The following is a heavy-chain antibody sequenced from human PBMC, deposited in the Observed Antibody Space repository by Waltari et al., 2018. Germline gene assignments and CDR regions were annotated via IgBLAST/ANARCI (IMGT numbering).Heavy chain of an antibody. Sequence: GAGVKKPGASVKVSCKASGYTFTGYAIHWVRQAPGQRLEWMGWINADNGNTKYSQKFQDRVTITRDTSASTAYLEIGSLRSEDTAVYYCARTGYASSRPDAFDIWGQGTVVTVSS. D-gene: IGHD6-13*01. CDR2: INADNGNT. CDR3: ARTGYASSRPDAFDI. J-gene: IGHJ3*02. CDR1: GYTFTGYA. V-gene: IGHV1-3*01.